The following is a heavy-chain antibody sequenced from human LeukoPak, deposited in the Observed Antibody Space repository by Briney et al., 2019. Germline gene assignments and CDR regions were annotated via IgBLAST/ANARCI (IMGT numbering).Heavy chain of an antibody. CDR3: ASGLYAFDI. J-gene: IGHJ3*02. Sequence: PSETLSLTCAVYGGSFSGYYWSWIRQPPGKGLEWIGEINHSGSTNYNPSLKSRVTISVDTSKDQFSLKLSPVTAADTAVYYCASGLYAFDIWGQGTMVTVSS. V-gene: IGHV4-34*01. CDR2: INHSGST. D-gene: IGHD3-16*01. CDR1: GGSFSGYY.